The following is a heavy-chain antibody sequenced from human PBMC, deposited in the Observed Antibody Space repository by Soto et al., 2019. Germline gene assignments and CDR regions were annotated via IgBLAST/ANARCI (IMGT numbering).Heavy chain of an antibody. D-gene: IGHD1-26*01. V-gene: IGHV3-9*01. J-gene: IGHJ6*02. Sequence: PGGSPRLSCAAYKFTFDDDAMHWVRQAQGKGLEWVSGISWNGGSIGYADSVKARFTISRDNAKNSLYLQMNSLRVEDTALYYCAKDISGRGSFYYYHGLDVWGQVTTVTVSS. CDR1: KFTFDDDA. CDR2: ISWNGGSI. CDR3: AKDISGRGSFYYYHGLDV.